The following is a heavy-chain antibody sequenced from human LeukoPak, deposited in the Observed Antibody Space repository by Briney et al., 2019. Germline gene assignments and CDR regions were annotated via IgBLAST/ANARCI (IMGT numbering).Heavy chain of an antibody. J-gene: IGHJ4*02. D-gene: IGHD1-20*01. CDR2: IYYSGST. CDR3: ASGREITATLPY. CDR1: GGXISSYY. Sequence: SETLSLTCTVSGGXISSYYCSWIRQRPGAGREWIGYIYYSGSTYYNPSLKSRVTISVDTSKNQFSLNLNSVTAADTAVYYCASGREITATLPYWGQGTLVTVSS. V-gene: IGHV4-59*06.